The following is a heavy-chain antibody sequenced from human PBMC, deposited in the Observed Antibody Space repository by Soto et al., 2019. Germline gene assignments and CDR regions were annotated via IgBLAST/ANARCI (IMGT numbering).Heavy chain of an antibody. CDR1: GYTFTSYG. CDR3: AREDPHISIFGYGDY. D-gene: IGHD3-3*01. J-gene: IGHJ4*02. Sequence: GASVKVSCKASGYTFTSYGISWVRQAPGQGLEWMGWISAYNGNTNYAQKLQGRVTMTTDTSTSTAYMELRSLRSDDTAVYYCAREDPHISIFGYGDYWGQGSLVPVSS. V-gene: IGHV1-18*01. CDR2: ISAYNGNT.